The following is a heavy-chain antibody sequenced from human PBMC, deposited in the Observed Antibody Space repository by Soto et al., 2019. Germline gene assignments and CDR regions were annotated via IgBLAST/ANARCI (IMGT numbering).Heavy chain of an antibody. J-gene: IGHJ4*02. Sequence: SETLSLTCAVYGGSLSGYYWSWIRQPPGKGLEWIGEINHSGSTNYNPSLKSRVTISVDTSKNQFSLKLSSVTAADTAVYYCARVLTCSSTSCSTNGFDYWGQGTLVTVSS. D-gene: IGHD2-2*02. V-gene: IGHV4-34*01. CDR3: ARVLTCSSTSCSTNGFDY. CDR2: INHSGST. CDR1: GGSLSGYY.